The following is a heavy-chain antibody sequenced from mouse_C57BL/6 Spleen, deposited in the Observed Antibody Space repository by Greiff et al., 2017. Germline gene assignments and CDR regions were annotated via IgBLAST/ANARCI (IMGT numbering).Heavy chain of an antibody. CDR1: GFTFSNYW. J-gene: IGHJ2*01. CDR2: IRLKSDNYAT. CDR3: TDGSDYFDY. Sequence: DVKLQESGGGLVQPGGSMKLSCVASGFTFSNYWMNWVRQSPEKGLEWVAQIRLKSDNYATHYAESVKGRFTISRDASKSSDYLQMNNVKAEDTGIYCCTDGSDYFDYWGQGTTLTVAS. V-gene: IGHV6-3*01.